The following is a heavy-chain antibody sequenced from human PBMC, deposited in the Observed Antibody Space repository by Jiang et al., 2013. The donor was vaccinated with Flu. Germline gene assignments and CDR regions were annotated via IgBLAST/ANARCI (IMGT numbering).Heavy chain of an antibody. CDR2: IYYSGST. J-gene: IGHJ6*02. CDR3: ASGQWVSYYYYGMDV. V-gene: IGHV4-39*01. D-gene: IGHD6-19*01. CDR1: GGSISSSSYY. Sequence: GSGLVKPSETLSLTCTVSGGSISSSSYYWGWIRQPPGKGLEWIGSIYYSGSTYYNPSLKSRVTISVDTSKNQFSLKLSSVTAADTAVYYCASGQWVSYYYYGMDVWGQGTTVTVSS.